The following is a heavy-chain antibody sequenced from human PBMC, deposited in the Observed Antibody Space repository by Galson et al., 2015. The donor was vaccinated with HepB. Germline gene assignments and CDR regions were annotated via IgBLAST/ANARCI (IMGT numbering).Heavy chain of an antibody. CDR1: GYAFTGHY. D-gene: IGHD3-22*01. J-gene: IGHJ4*02. CDR3: VRAYYYDSTGYTVPPHFDY. CDR2: VNTYSGGT. V-gene: IGHV1-2*06. Sequence: SVKVSCKASGYAFTGHYIHWVRRAPGQGLEWMGRVNTYSGGTNYAEKFQGRVTMTRDTSISTTYMELSRLISDDTAVYYCVRAYYYDSTGYTVPPHFDYWGQGTLVTVSS.